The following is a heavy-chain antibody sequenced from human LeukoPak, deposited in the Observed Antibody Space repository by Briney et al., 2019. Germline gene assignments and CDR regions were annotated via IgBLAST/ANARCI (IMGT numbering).Heavy chain of an antibody. CDR2: ISYTGNT. CDR1: GGSISSGGYY. Sequence: PSQTLSLTCTVSGGSISSGGYYWSWIRQPPGKGLEWIGYISYTGNTYYSPSLRSRVTISVDTSKNQFSLQLTSVTAADTAVYYCASAERRSARYKYWGQGILVTVSS. J-gene: IGHJ4*02. V-gene: IGHV4-30-4*08. CDR3: ASAERRSARYKY. D-gene: IGHD2-2*02.